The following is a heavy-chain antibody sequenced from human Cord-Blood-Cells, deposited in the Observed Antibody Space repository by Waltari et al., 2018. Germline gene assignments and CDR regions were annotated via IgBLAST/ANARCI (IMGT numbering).Heavy chain of an antibody. V-gene: IGHV3-21*01. J-gene: IGHJ5*02. Sequence: EVQLVESGGGLVKPGGSLRLSCAASGFTFSGYTMNCVRQAPGKGLEWVSSISISSSYIYYADSVKGRFTISRDNAKNSLYLQMNSLRAEDTAVYYCARGRGANWFDPWGQGTLVTVSS. CDR2: ISISSSYI. CDR1: GFTFSGYT. CDR3: ARGRGANWFDP. D-gene: IGHD1-26*01.